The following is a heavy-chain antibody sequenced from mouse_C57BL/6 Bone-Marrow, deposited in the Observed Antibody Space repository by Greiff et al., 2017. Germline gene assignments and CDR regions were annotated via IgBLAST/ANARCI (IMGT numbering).Heavy chain of an antibody. CDR2: INPGSGGT. CDR1: GYAFTNYL. V-gene: IGHV1-54*01. D-gene: IGHD4-1*01. J-gene: IGHJ3*01. CDR3: ARGNYDWDGFAY. Sequence: QVQLQQSGAELVRPGTSVKVSCKASGYAFTNYLIEWVKQRPGQGLEWIGVINPGSGGTNYNEKFKGKATLTADKSSSTAYMQLSSLTSEDSAVYFCARGNYDWDGFAYWGQGTLVTVSA.